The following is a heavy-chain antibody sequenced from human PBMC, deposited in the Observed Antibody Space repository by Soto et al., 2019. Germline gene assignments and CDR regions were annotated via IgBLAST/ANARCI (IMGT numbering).Heavy chain of an antibody. V-gene: IGHV1-69*02. J-gene: IGHJ6*02. Sequence: QVQLVQSGAEVKKPGSSVKVSCKASVGTFSSYTISWVRQAPGQGLEWMGRIIPILGIANYAQKFQGRVTITADKSTSTAYMELSSLRSEDTAVYYCASSYYGSGSNTPLYYYGMDVWGQGTTVTVSS. CDR2: IIPILGIA. CDR1: VGTFSSYT. CDR3: ASSYYGSGSNTPLYYYGMDV. D-gene: IGHD3-10*01.